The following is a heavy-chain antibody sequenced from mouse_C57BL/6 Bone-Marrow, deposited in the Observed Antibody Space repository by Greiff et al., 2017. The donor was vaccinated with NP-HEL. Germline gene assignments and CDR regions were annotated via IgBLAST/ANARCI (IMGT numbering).Heavy chain of an antibody. CDR1: GYTFTSYG. CDR3: ARESIYYGYYYAMDY. V-gene: IGHV1-81*01. D-gene: IGHD2-2*01. J-gene: IGHJ4*01. CDR2: IYPRSGNT. Sequence: QVHVKQSGAELARPGASVKLSCKASGYTFTSYGISWVKQRTGQGLEWIGEIYPRSGNTYYNEKFKGKATLTADKSSSTAYMELRSLTSEDSAVYFCARESIYYGYYYAMDYWGQGTSVTVSS.